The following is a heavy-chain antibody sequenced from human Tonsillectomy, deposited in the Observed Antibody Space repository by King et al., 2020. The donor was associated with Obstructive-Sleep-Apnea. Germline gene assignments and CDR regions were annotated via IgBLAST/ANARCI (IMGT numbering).Heavy chain of an antibody. J-gene: IGHJ4*02. D-gene: IGHD5-12*01. Sequence: QLVQSGAEVKKPGESLKISCKGAGYSFTRYGIGWVGQMPGKGLEWRGTIYPGDSVTCYSQSFQGQVTIQADRSISPAYLQWSSLKAPDTAMYYCARSGYSGYDYSDYWGQGTLVTVSS. CDR1: GYSFTRYG. CDR2: IYPGDSVT. V-gene: IGHV5-51*01. CDR3: ARSGYSGYDYSDY.